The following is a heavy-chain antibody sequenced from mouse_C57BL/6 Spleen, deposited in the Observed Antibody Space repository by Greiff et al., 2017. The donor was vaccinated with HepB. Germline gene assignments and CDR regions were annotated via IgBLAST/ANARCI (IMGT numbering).Heavy chain of an antibody. CDR1: GYSITSGYY. D-gene: IGHD1-1*01. CDR2: ISYDGSN. V-gene: IGHV3-6*01. J-gene: IGHJ2*01. CDR3: ASTTVVPYFDY. Sequence: VQLKESGPGLVKPSQSLSLTCSVTGYSITSGYYWNWIRQFPGNKLEWMGYISYDGSNNYNPSLKNRISITRDTSKNQFFLKLNSVTTEDTATYYCASTTVVPYFDYWGQGTTLTVSS.